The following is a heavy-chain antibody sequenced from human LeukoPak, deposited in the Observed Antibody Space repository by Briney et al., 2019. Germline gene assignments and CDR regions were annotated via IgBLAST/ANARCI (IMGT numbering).Heavy chain of an antibody. CDR2: INSDGSST. CDR1: GFTFSSYW. CDR3: AKDGGYYWEYFDY. D-gene: IGHD3-22*01. J-gene: IGHJ4*02. Sequence: PGGSLRLSCAASGFTFSSYWMHWVRQAPGKGLVWVSRINSDGSSTSYADSVKGRFTISRDNSKNTLYLQMNSLRAEDTAVYYCAKDGGYYWEYFDYWGQGTLVTVSS. V-gene: IGHV3-74*01.